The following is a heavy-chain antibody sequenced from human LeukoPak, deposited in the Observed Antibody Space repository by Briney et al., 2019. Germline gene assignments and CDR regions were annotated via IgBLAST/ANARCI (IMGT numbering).Heavy chain of an antibody. D-gene: IGHD3-16*01. CDR2: ISGSGGST. V-gene: IGHV3-23*01. J-gene: IGHJ4*02. CDR1: GFTFSSYA. CDR3: AKGVLMGDDAGLFDY. Sequence: GGSLRLSCAASGFTFSSYAMSWVRQAPGKGLEWVSAISGSGGSTYYADSVKGRFTISRDNSKKTLYLQMNSLRAEDTAVYYCAKGVLMGDDAGLFDYWGQGTLVTVSS.